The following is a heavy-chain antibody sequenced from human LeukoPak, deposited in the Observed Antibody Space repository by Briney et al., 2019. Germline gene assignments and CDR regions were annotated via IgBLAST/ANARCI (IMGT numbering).Heavy chain of an antibody. CDR2: ISYDGSNK. J-gene: IGHJ6*04. Sequence: PGGSLRLCCAASGFTFSSYGMHWVRQAAGKGLEWVAVISYDGSNKYYADSVKGRFTISRDNSKNTLYLQMNSLRAEDTAVYYCAKASRAPFQYYYYYGMDVWGKGTTVTVSS. CDR3: AKASRAPFQYYYYYGMDV. D-gene: IGHD2/OR15-2a*01. CDR1: GFTFSSYG. V-gene: IGHV3-30*18.